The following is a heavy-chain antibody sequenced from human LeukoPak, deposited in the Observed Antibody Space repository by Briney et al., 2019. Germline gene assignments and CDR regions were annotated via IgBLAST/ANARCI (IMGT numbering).Heavy chain of an antibody. CDR2: IKPDGSEK. V-gene: IGHV3-7*01. D-gene: IGHD3-16*01. J-gene: IGHJ4*02. CDR3: ARAPAFGTVDY. Sequence: GGSLRLSCAASGFTFSSHWMSGVRQAPGKGLEWVANIKPDGSEKYPVDSVKGRFTVTRDNARNTLYLQMSRLRDDDSAVYYCARAPAFGTVDYWGQGTLVTVSS. CDR1: GFTFSSHW.